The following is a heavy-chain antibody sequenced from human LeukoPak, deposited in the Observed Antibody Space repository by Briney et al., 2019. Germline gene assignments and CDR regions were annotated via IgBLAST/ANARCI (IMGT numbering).Heavy chain of an antibody. Sequence: GASVKVSCKASGYTFTSYYMHWVRQAPGQGLEWMGIINPSGGSTSYAQKFQGRVTMTRDTSTSTVYMELSSLRSEDTAVYYCAREVMTRYSSSWYPFDYWGQGTLVTVSS. J-gene: IGHJ4*02. V-gene: IGHV1-46*01. CDR3: AREVMTRYSSSWYPFDY. D-gene: IGHD6-13*01. CDR2: INPSGGST. CDR1: GYTFTSYY.